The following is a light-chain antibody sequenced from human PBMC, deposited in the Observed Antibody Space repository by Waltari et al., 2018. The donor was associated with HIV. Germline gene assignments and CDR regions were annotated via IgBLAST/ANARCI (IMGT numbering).Light chain of an antibody. CDR1: QGISTH. J-gene: IGKJ1*01. CDR2: DAS. Sequence: AIRMTQSPPSFSACTGDRVTITCRASQGISTHLAWYQQKPGNAPNLLIYDASSLQSGVPPRFSGSVSGTEFTLTINCLQSEDFATYYCQQYYSFPQTFGQGTRVDI. CDR3: QQYYSFPQT. V-gene: IGKV1-8*01.